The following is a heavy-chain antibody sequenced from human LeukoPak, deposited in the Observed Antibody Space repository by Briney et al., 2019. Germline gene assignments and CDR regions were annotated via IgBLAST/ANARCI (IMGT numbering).Heavy chain of an antibody. CDR3: ARDRHKYNYDSGGYPPY. V-gene: IGHV3-43*01. D-gene: IGHD3-22*01. CDR1: GFTLDDYS. Sequence: PGGSLRLSCAASGFTLDDYSIHWVRHPPGKGLEWVSLISWDGGSTYYADSVKGRFTISRDNAKNSLYLQMNTLGAEDTAVYYCARDRHKYNYDSGGYPPYWGQGTLVTVSS. J-gene: IGHJ4*02. CDR2: ISWDGGST.